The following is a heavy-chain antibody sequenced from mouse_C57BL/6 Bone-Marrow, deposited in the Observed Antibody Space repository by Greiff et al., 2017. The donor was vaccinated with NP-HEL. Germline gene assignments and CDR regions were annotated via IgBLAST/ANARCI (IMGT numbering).Heavy chain of an antibody. V-gene: IGHV5-12*01. J-gene: IGHJ2*01. Sequence: EVHLVESGGGLVQPGGSLKLSCAASGFTFSDSYMYWVRQTPEKRLEWVAYISNGGGSTYYPDTVKGRFTISRDNAKNTLYLQMSRLKSEDTAMYYCARYDYDGDYWGQGTTLTVSS. D-gene: IGHD2-4*01. CDR2: ISNGGGST. CDR3: ARYDYDGDY. CDR1: GFTFSDSY.